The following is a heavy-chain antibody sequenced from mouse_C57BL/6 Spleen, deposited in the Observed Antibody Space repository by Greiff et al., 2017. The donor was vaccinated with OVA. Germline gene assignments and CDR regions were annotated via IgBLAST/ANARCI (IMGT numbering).Heavy chain of an antibody. CDR3: ARERGDYARYFDV. D-gene: IGHD2-4*01. CDR2: IYPGGGYT. J-gene: IGHJ1*03. Sequence: QVQLQQSGAELVRPGTSVKMSCKASGYTFTNYWIGWAKQRPGHGLEWIGDIYPGGGYTNYNEKFKGKATLTADKSSSTAYMQFSSLTSEDSAIYYCARERGDYARYFDVWGTGTTVTVSS. V-gene: IGHV1-63*01. CDR1: GYTFTNYW.